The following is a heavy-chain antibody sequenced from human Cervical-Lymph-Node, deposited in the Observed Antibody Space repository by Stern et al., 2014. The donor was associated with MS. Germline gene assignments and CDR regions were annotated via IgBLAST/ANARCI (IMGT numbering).Heavy chain of an antibody. CDR2: IYYSGST. CDR3: ARMTTVTTDWFDP. Sequence: QLQLQESGPGLVKPSQTLSLTCTVSGGSISSGGYYWSWIRQHPGKGLEWIGYIYYSGSTYYNPSLKSRLTISVDTSKNQFSLKLSSVTAADTAVYYCARMTTVTTDWFDPWGQGTLVTVSS. D-gene: IGHD4-17*01. CDR1: GGSISSGGYY. J-gene: IGHJ5*02. V-gene: IGHV4-31*03.